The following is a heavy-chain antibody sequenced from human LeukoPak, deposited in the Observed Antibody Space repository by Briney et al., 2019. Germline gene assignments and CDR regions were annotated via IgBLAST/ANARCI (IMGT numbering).Heavy chain of an antibody. CDR2: IYYSGST. D-gene: IGHD6-6*01. J-gene: IGHJ4*02. CDR3: ARDLGSTV. V-gene: IGHV4-59*01. CDR1: GGSISSYY. Sequence: SETLSLTCTVSGGSISSYYWSWIRQPPGKGLEWIGYIYYSGSTNYNPSLKSRVTISVDTSKNQFSLKLSSVTAAGTAVYYCARDLGSTVWGQGTLVTVSS.